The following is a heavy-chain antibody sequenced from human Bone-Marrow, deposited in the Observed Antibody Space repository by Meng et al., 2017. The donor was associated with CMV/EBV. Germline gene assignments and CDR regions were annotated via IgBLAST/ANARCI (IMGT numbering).Heavy chain of an antibody. D-gene: IGHD2-15*01. CDR2: INHSGST. J-gene: IGHJ6*02. CDR3: ARTPNYYYYYGMDV. Sequence: SETLSLTCAVYGGSFSGYYWSWIRQPPGKGLEWIGEINHSGSTNYNPSLKSRVTISVDTSKHQFSLKLSSVTAADKAVYYCARTPNYYYYYGMDVWGQGTTVTVSS. V-gene: IGHV4-34*01. CDR1: GGSFSGYY.